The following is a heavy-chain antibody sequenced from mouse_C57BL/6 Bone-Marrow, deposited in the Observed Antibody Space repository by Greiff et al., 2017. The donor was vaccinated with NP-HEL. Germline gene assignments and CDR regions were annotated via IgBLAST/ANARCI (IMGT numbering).Heavy chain of an antibody. Sequence: VQLQQSGAELVRPGASVTLSCTASGYTFTDYEMHWVQQTPVHGLEWIGAINPETGGTASNQKFKGKAILTADKSSSTVYMELSSLIAEDSAVYYCKRSDPYYFDYWGQGTRITVTS. CDR1: GYTFTDYE. V-gene: IGHV1-15*01. CDR2: INPETGGT. CDR3: KRSDPYYFDY. J-gene: IGHJ2*03.